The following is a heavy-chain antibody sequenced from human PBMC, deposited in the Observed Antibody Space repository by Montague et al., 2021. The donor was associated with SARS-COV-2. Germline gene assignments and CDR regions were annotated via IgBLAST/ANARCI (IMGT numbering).Heavy chain of an antibody. V-gene: IGHV4-39*01. J-gene: IGHJ4*02. CDR2: IYFSGSA. Sequence: SETLSLTCTVSGGAISTSSFHWGWVRQSPGKGLEWIATIYFSGSAYYNPSLKGRVSISIDTSKNKFSLQLTSVTAADTAVYYCARHAPFSDNYRRYPFNFDFWGQGTLVTVSS. CDR1: GGAISTSSFH. CDR3: ARHAPFSDNYRRYPFNFDF. D-gene: IGHD1-1*01.